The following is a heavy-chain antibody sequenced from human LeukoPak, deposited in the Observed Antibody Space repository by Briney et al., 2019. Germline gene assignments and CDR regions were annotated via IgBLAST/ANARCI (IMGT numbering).Heavy chain of an antibody. CDR1: GGTFSGYY. D-gene: IGHD5-18*01. V-gene: IGHV4-34*01. CDR3: ARAGVVQLWSQGGDAFDI. J-gene: IGHJ3*02. CDR2: INHSGST. Sequence: SETLSLTCAVYGGTFSGYYWSWLRQPPGKGLEWIGEINHSGSTNYNPSLNSRVTITVDTSKNQFSLKLSSVTAADTAVYYCARAGVVQLWSQGGDAFDIWGQGTMVTVSS.